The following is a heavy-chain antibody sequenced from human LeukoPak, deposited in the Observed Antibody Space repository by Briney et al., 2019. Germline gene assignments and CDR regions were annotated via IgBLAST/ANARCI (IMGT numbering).Heavy chain of an antibody. Sequence: MSSETLSLTCAVYGGSFSGYYWSWIRQPPGKGLEWIGEINHSGSTNYNPSLKTRVTISVDTSKNQFSLKLSSVTAADTAVYYCARGRNWGPPDYWGQGTLVTVSS. CDR1: GGSFSGYY. V-gene: IGHV4-34*01. J-gene: IGHJ4*02. D-gene: IGHD7-27*01. CDR3: ARGRNWGPPDY. CDR2: INHSGST.